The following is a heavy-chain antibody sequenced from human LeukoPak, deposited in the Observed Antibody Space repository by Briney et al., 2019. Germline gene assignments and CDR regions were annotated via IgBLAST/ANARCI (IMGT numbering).Heavy chain of an antibody. Sequence: GGSLRLSCAASGFTFSNYAMHLVRQAPGRRVGWVAFIRSSGTHEHYADTVKGRLSISRDNSNTTLYLQINSPTPGDMADYSCAKDPGGDDEETYFDYWGQGTLVTVSS. CDR1: GFTFSNYA. D-gene: IGHD3-16*01. J-gene: IGHJ4*02. CDR2: IRSSGTHE. CDR3: AKDPGGDDEETYFDY. V-gene: IGHV3-30*02.